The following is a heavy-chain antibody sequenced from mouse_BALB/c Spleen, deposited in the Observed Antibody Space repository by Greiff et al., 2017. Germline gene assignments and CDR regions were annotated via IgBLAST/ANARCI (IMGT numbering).Heavy chain of an antibody. J-gene: IGHJ4*01. V-gene: IGHV5-6-2*01. CDR1: GFTFSSYY. CDR3: ARRGYYAMDY. Sequence: EVHLVESGGGLVKLGGSLKLSCAASGFTFSSYYMSWVRQTPEKRLELVAAINSNGGSTYYPDTVKGRFTISRDNAKNTLYLQMSSLKSEDTALYYCARRGYYAMDYWGQGTSVTVSS. CDR2: INSNGGST.